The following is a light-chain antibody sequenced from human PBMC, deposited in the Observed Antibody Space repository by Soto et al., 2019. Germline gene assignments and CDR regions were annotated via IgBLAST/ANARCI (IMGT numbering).Light chain of an antibody. V-gene: IGKV1-5*03. CDR2: QAS. CDR1: QSISSW. CDR3: LKYNTYFRT. Sequence: DIQMTQSPSTLSASVGDRVTITCRASQSISSWLAWYQQKPGKAPKLLIYQASSLESGVPSRFSGSGSGTEFTLTISSLQPDDFATYHCLKYNTYFRTFGQGTKVEVK. J-gene: IGKJ1*01.